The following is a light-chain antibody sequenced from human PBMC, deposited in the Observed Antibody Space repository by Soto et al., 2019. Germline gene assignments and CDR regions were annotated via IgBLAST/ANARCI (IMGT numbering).Light chain of an antibody. CDR2: EVN. V-gene: IGLV2-14*01. CDR3: GSYTSATTWV. CDR1: TTDVGAFNY. J-gene: IGLJ3*02. Sequence: QSALTQPASVSGSPGQSITISCTGTTTDVGAFNYVSWFQKHPGKAPKLIIYEVNKRPSGVSDRFSGSKSGNAASLTISGLQTDDEADYHCGSYTSATTWVFGGGTKLTVL.